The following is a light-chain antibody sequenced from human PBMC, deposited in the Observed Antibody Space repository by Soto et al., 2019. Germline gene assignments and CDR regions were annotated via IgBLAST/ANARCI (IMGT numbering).Light chain of an antibody. CDR1: QGISSY. J-gene: IGKJ4*01. V-gene: IGKV1-8*01. CDR3: QVYGSSPLT. CDR2: AAS. Sequence: AIMINMSPSSLSASPRDRVTIHCRASQGISSYLAWYQQKAGKAPKLLIYAASTLQSGVPSRFSGSGSGTEFTLTISRLEPEDFTVYCCQVYGSSPLTFGRGTKVDVK.